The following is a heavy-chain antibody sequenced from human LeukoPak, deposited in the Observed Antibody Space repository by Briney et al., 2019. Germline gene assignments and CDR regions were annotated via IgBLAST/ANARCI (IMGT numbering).Heavy chain of an antibody. V-gene: IGHV1-3*01. CDR1: GYTFTSYA. D-gene: IGHD3-3*01. J-gene: IGHJ5*02. CDR2: INAGNGNT. Sequence: ASVKVSCKASGYTFTSYAMHWVRQAPGQRLEWMGWINAGNGNTKYSQKFQGRVTITRDTSASTAYMELGSLRSEDTAVYYCARDHLSPGLEWLSRYNWFDPWGQGTLVTVSS. CDR3: ARDHLSPGLEWLSRYNWFDP.